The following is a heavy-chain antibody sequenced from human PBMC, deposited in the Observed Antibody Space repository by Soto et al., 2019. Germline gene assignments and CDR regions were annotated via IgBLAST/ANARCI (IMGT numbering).Heavy chain of an antibody. V-gene: IGHV1-8*01. Sequence: QVQLVQSGAEVKKPGASVKVSCKASGYTFTSYDINWVRQATGQGLEWMGWMNPNSGNTTYDKKSQGRVTMTTNTTISTAYMELSSLMSEDTAAYYCSRTRYGDNVDYWGQGTLVTVSS. J-gene: IGHJ4*02. D-gene: IGHD4-17*01. CDR3: SRTRYGDNVDY. CDR2: MNPNSGNT. CDR1: GYTFTSYD.